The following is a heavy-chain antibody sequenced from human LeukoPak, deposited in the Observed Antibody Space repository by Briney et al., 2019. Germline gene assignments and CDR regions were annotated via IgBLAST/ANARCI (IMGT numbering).Heavy chain of an antibody. V-gene: IGHV3-21*01. Sequence: GGPLRLSCAASGFTFSSYSMNWVRQAPGKGLEWVSSISSSSSYIYYADSVKGRFTISRDNAKNSLYLQMNSLRAEDTAVYYCARDYDSGGYYAFDIWGQGTMVTVSS. CDR1: GFTFSSYS. J-gene: IGHJ3*02. D-gene: IGHD3-22*01. CDR3: ARDYDSGGYYAFDI. CDR2: ISSSSSYI.